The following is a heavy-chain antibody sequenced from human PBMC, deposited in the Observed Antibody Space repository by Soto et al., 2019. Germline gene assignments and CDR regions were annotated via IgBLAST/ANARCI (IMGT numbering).Heavy chain of an antibody. Sequence: QVQLVQSGAEVKKPGASVKVYCKASGYTFTSYDINWVRQATGQGLEWMGWMKPNSGNTGYAKKFQGRVTMTRHTPISTDYMELSSLRSDDTAVYYWARTLYADNVDDWGQGTLVIVSA. V-gene: IGHV1-8*01. CDR1: GYTFTSYD. D-gene: IGHD4-17*01. CDR3: ARTLYADNVDD. CDR2: MKPNSGNT. J-gene: IGHJ4*02.